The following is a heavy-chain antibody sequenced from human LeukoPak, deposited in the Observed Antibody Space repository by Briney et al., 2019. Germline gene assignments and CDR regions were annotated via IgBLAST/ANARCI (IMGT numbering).Heavy chain of an antibody. D-gene: IGHD5-12*01. J-gene: IGHJ4*02. CDR3: ARVSGYSGYDYSPLDY. V-gene: IGHV3-21*01. Sequence: GGSLRLSCAASGSTFSSYSMNWVRQAPGKGLELVSSISSSSSYIYYADSVKGRFTISRDNAKNSLYLQMNSLRAEDTAVYYCARVSGYSGYDYSPLDYWGQGTLVTVSS. CDR2: ISSSSSYI. CDR1: GSTFSSYS.